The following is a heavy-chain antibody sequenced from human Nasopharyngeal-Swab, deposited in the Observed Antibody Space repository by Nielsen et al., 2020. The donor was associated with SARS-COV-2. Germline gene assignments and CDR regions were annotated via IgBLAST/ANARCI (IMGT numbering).Heavy chain of an antibody. J-gene: IGHJ4*02. CDR1: GFTFRAYE. Sequence: GGSLRLSCAASGFTFRAYELNWVRQAPGKGLEWVSYITSSGTTIYYADSVRGRFTISRDNAKNSLFLQMDSLRAEDTAVYYCARDRSGYYDFDYWGQGTLVTVSS. D-gene: IGHD3-22*01. V-gene: IGHV3-48*03. CDR2: ITSSGTTI. CDR3: ARDRSGYYDFDY.